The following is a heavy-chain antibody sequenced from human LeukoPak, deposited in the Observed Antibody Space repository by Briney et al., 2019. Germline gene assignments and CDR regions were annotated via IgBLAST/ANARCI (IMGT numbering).Heavy chain of an antibody. V-gene: IGHV3-7*01. Sequence: GGSLRLSCAASGFTISTNEMNWVRQAPGKGLEWVANIKQDGSDKYYVDSVKGRFTISRDNAKNSLYLQMNSLRAEDTAVYYCAREKGNYDGYYNYYMDVWGKGTTVTVSS. CDR2: IKQDGSDK. CDR3: AREKGNYDGYYNYYMDV. J-gene: IGHJ6*03. CDR1: GFTISTNE. D-gene: IGHD4-11*01.